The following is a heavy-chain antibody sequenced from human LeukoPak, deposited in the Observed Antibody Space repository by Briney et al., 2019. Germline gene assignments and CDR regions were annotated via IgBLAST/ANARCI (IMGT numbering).Heavy chain of an antibody. J-gene: IGHJ6*03. CDR2: IYYSGST. CDR3: ARDRRRWFGESLLAYYYYYYMDV. Sequence: SETLSLTRTVSGGSISSSSYYWGWIRQPPGKGLEWIGSIYYSGSTYYNPSLKSRVTISVDTSKNQFSLKLSSVTAADTAVYYCARDRRRWFGESLLAYYYYYYMDVWGKGTTVTVSS. V-gene: IGHV4-39*07. D-gene: IGHD3-10*01. CDR1: GGSISSSSYY.